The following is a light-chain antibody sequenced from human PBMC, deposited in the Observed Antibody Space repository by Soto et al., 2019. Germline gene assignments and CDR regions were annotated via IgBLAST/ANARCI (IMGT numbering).Light chain of an antibody. V-gene: IGKV1-39*01. CDR3: QQSYSTPPN. Sequence: IPMTQSPSSLSASVGDRVTLTCRTSRAINKYVNWYQHHPGRVPKLLISSASILQAGVPSRFSAGGSGTHFALTINNLQPEDVATYYCQQSYSTPPNFGQGTKLEI. CDR2: SAS. CDR1: RAINKY. J-gene: IGKJ2*01.